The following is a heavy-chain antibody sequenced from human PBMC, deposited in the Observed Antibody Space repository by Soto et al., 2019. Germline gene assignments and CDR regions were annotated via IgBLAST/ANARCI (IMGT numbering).Heavy chain of an antibody. CDR2: VQHSGTT. CDR3: AMDPNTWYWFYH. Sequence: SETLSLTCVVSAYSISSGYYWGWIRQPPGKGLEWIATVQHSGTTYYNPSLKSRVTISVDTSKNHFSLRLSSVTAADTAVYYCAMDPNTWYWFYHWGQGTLVTVSS. J-gene: IGHJ5*02. V-gene: IGHV4-38-2*01. CDR1: AYSISSGYY. D-gene: IGHD2-2*03.